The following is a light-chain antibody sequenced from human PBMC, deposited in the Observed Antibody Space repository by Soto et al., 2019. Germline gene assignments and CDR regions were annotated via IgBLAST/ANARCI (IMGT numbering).Light chain of an antibody. V-gene: IGKV3-15*01. Sequence: IVMTHSPATLSVSPGERATLSFRSSQNIYSNVAWYQQRPGQAPRLLIYRASTRATGIPARFSGSGSGTEITLTISSLQSEDFTVYSCLQYHNLWAFGQGTKVDI. J-gene: IGKJ1*01. CDR2: RAS. CDR3: LQYHNLWA. CDR1: QNIYSN.